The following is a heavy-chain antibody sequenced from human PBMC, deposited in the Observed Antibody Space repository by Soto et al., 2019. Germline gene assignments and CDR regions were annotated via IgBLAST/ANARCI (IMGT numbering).Heavy chain of an antibody. CDR1: GFTFSDYY. CDR3: ATSKLGVGDAFHI. Sequence: LRLSCAASGFTFSDYYMNWIRQAPGRGLEWVSYISPAGTPTYYADSVKGRFTISRDNAKNSLYLQMNNLRAEDTAVYYCATSKLGVGDAFHIWGQGTMVTVSS. CDR2: ISPAGTPT. D-gene: IGHD3-16*01. J-gene: IGHJ3*02. V-gene: IGHV3-11*01.